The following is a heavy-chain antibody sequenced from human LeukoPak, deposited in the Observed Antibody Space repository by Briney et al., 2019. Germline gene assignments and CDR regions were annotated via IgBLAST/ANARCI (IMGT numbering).Heavy chain of an antibody. D-gene: IGHD2-15*01. V-gene: IGHV1-2*02. J-gene: IGHJ3*02. Sequence: GASVKVSCKASGYTFTGYYMHWVRQAPGQGLEWMGWINPNGGGTNYAQKFQGRVTMTRDTSISTAYMELSRLRSDDTAVYYCARGSGGSPDAFDIWGQGTMVTVSS. CDR1: GYTFTGYY. CDR3: ARGSGGSPDAFDI. CDR2: INPNGGGT.